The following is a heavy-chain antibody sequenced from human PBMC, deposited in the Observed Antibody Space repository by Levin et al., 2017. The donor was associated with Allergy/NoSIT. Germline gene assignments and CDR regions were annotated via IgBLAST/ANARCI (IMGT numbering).Heavy chain of an antibody. V-gene: IGHV3-30*18. CDR1: GFTFSSYG. J-gene: IGHJ4*02. Sequence: GGSLRLSCAASGFTFSSYGMHWVRQAPGKGLEWVAVISYDGSNKYYADSVKGRFTISRDNSKNTLYLQMNSLRAEDTAVYYCAKAFYGSGSYYNAPDYWGQGTLVTVSS. D-gene: IGHD3-10*01. CDR3: AKAFYGSGSYYNAPDY. CDR2: ISYDGSNK.